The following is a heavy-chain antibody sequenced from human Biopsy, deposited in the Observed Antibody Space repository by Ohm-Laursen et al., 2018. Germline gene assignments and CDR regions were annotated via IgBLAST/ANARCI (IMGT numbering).Heavy chain of an antibody. CDR2: IKEDGSGK. J-gene: IGHJ4*02. D-gene: IGHD2-15*01. Sequence: SLRLSCTASGFTFSSYWMSWVRQARGKGLEWVANIKEDGSGKHYVDSVKGRFTISRDNAKNSLLLQMNRLRVEDTAVYYCARAYSRGDYWGQGTLVTVSS. V-gene: IGHV3-7*01. CDR3: ARAYSRGDY. CDR1: GFTFSSYW.